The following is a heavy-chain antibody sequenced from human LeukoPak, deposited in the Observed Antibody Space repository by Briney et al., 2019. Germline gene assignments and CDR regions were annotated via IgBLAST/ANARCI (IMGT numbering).Heavy chain of an antibody. CDR1: GGSFSGYY. Sequence: PSETLSLTCAVYGGSFSGYYWSWIRQPPGKGLEWIGEINHSGSTNYNPSLKSRVTISVDTSKNQFSLKLSSVTAADTAVNYCARGTIVATIGLWGQGTLVTVSS. J-gene: IGHJ4*02. D-gene: IGHD5-12*01. CDR2: INHSGST. V-gene: IGHV4-34*01. CDR3: ARGTIVATIGL.